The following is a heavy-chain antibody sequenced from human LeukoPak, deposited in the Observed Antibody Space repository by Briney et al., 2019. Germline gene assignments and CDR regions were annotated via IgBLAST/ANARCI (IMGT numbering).Heavy chain of an antibody. J-gene: IGHJ4*02. Sequence: PSETLSLTCTVSGGSISNYYWSWIRQSPVKGLEWIGFIYYSGSTYYNPSLKSRVTISVDTSKNQFSLKLSSVTAADTAVYYCARDGRRDGYNWVYFDYWGQGTLVTVSS. CDR2: IYYSGST. CDR3: ARDGRRDGYNWVYFDY. CDR1: GGSISNYY. V-gene: IGHV4-59*12. D-gene: IGHD5-24*01.